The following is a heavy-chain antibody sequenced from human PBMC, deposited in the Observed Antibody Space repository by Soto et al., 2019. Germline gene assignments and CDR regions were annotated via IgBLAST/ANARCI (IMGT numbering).Heavy chain of an antibody. D-gene: IGHD3-22*01. CDR3: ARTYYYDSSGYGWFDP. CDR1: GGSISSGGYY. CDR2: IYYSGST. J-gene: IGHJ5*02. Sequence: PSETLCLTCTVSGGSISSGGYYWSWIRQHPGKGLEWIGYIYYSGSTYYNPSLKSRVTISVDTSKNQFSLKLSSVTAADTAVYYCARTYYYDSSGYGWFDPWGQGTLVTVSS. V-gene: IGHV4-31*03.